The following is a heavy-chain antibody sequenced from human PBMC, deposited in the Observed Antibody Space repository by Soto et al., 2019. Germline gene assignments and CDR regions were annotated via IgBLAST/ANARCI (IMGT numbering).Heavy chain of an antibody. Sequence: GGSLRLSCAASGFTFSSYAMSWVRRAPGKGLEWVSAISGSGGSTYYADSVKGRFTISRDNSKNTLYLQMNSLRAEDTAVYYCAKDNYDILTGYYNRPSYYFDYWGQGTLVTVSS. CDR2: ISGSGGST. CDR3: AKDNYDILTGYYNRPSYYFDY. D-gene: IGHD3-9*01. CDR1: GFTFSSYA. J-gene: IGHJ4*02. V-gene: IGHV3-23*01.